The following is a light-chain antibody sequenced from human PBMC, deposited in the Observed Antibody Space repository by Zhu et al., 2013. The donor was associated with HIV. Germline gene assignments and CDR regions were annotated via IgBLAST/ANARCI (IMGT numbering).Light chain of an antibody. CDR1: QSVSTN. CDR3: QQYNNWPLT. Sequence: EIVLTQSPGTLSLSPGERATLSCRASQSVSTNLAWYQQKPGQAPRLLIYGASTRATGFPARFSGSGSGTEFTLTISSLQSEDFAVYYCQQYNNWPLTFGGGTKVEIK. J-gene: IGKJ4*01. V-gene: IGKV3-15*01. CDR2: GAS.